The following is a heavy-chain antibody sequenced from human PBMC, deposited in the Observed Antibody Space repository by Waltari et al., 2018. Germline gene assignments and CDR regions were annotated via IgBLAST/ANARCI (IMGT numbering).Heavy chain of an antibody. CDR2: IWYDGSNK. CDR1: GFTFSSYG. V-gene: IGHV3-33*01. J-gene: IGHJ6*02. D-gene: IGHD3-16*01. CDR3: ARRAGWGGYGMDV. Sequence: QVQLVESGGGVVQPGRSLRLSCAASGFTFSSYGMHWVRQAPGKGLEWVAVIWYDGSNKYYADSVKGRFTISRDNSKNTLYLQMNSLRAEDTAVYYCARRAGWGGYGMDVWGQGTTVTVSS.